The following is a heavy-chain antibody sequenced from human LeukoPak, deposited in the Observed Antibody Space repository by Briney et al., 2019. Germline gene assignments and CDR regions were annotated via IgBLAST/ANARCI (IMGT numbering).Heavy chain of an antibody. CDR1: GGAISSYY. CDR2: IYYTGST. V-gene: IGHV4-59*01. J-gene: IGHJ6*03. Sequence: SETLSLTCTVSGGAISSYYWSWIRQPPGKGLEWIGYIYYTGSTNYNPSLNSRVTISVDMSKNQVSLNLRYVTAADTAVYYCARNADYCMDVWGKGTTVTVSS. D-gene: IGHD2-2*01. CDR3: ARNADYCMDV.